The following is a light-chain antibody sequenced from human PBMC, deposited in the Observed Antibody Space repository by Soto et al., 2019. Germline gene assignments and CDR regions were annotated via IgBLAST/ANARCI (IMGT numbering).Light chain of an antibody. V-gene: IGKV3-11*01. CDR2: DAS. Sequence: EIVWTQSPATLSLSPGARATLSCRASPSVSSYLAWYQKKTGQAPRILIYDASNRATGIPARFSGSGSGTDFTLTISRLQAEDVAVYDCQQYYSTPQTFGQGTKVDIK. CDR1: PSVSSY. CDR3: QQYYSTPQT. J-gene: IGKJ1*01.